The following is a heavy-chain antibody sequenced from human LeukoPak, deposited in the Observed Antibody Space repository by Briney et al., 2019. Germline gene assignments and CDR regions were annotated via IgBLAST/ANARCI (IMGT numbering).Heavy chain of an antibody. V-gene: IGHV4-59*12. Sequence: SETLSLTCTVSGGSISSYYWSWIRQPPGKGLEWIGYIYYSGSTNYNPSLKSRLPLSVDTSKNQFSLKLSSVTAADTAVYYCARGSPHYDFWSGYYYYYYMDVWGKGTTVTVSS. J-gene: IGHJ6*03. CDR3: ARGSPHYDFWSGYYYYYYMDV. D-gene: IGHD3-3*01. CDR2: IYYSGST. CDR1: GGSISSYY.